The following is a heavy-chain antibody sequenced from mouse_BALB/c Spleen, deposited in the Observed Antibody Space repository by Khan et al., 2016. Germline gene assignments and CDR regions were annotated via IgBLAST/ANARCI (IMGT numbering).Heavy chain of an antibody. J-gene: IGHJ2*01. CDR1: GFTFSSYA. Sequence: EVELVESGGGLVKPGGSLKLSCAASGFTFSSYAMSWVRQTPEKRLEWVASISSGGSSFYPDILKDRFTIPRDNARNILYLQMSSLRSEDPAMYFCATKIYYFDYWGQGTTLTVSS. CDR3: ATKIYYFDY. CDR2: ISSGGSS. V-gene: IGHV5-6-5*01.